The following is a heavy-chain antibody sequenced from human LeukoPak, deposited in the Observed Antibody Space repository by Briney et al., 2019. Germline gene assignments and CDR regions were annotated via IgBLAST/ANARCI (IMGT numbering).Heavy chain of an antibody. CDR2: INHSGST. CDR3: ARGLGTTVTTSFDY. Sequence: PSETLSLTCAVYGGSFSGYYWSWIRQPPGKGLEWIGEINHSGSTNYNPSLKSRVTISVDTSKNQFSLKLSSVTAADTAVYYCARGLGTTVTTSFDYWGQGTLVTVSS. V-gene: IGHV4-34*01. CDR1: GGSFSGYY. J-gene: IGHJ4*02. D-gene: IGHD4-17*01.